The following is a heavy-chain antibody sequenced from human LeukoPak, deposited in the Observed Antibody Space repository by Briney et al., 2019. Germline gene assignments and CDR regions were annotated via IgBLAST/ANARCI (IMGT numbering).Heavy chain of an antibody. CDR2: MAASGGST. Sequence: GGSLRLSCAVSGFPFSSHAMSWVRQAPGRGLEWVSAMAASGGSTIYAASVKGRFTISRDNSKNTLYLQMNSLRVEDTAVYYCAKENVHYDFWSGYYSFDYWGQGALVTVSS. V-gene: IGHV3-23*01. CDR1: GFPFSSHA. D-gene: IGHD3-3*01. CDR3: AKENVHYDFWSGYYSFDY. J-gene: IGHJ4*02.